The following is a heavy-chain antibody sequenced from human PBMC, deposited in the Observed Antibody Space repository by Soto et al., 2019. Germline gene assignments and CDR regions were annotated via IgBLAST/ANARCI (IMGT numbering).Heavy chain of an antibody. D-gene: IGHD6-19*01. CDR2: IIPIFGTA. CDR3: ARDFGGAVAGPQAFDI. Sequence: QVQLVQSGAEVKKPGSSVKVPCKASGGTFSSYAISWVRQAPGQGLEWMGGIIPIFGTANYAQKFQGRVTITADESTSTAYMELSSLRSEDTAVYYCARDFGGAVAGPQAFDIWGQGTMVTVSS. V-gene: IGHV1-69*01. J-gene: IGHJ3*02. CDR1: GGTFSSYA.